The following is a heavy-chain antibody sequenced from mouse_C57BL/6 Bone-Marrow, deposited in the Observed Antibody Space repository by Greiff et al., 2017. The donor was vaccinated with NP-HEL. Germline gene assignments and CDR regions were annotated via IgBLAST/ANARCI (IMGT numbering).Heavy chain of an antibody. CDR2: IYPRSGNT. Sequence: QVQLKQSGAELARPGASVKLSCKASGYTFTSYGISWVKQRTGQGLEWIGEIYPRSGNTYYNEKFKGKATLTADKSSSTAYMELRSLTSEDSAVYFCARRIYYDYDDDYWGQGTTLTVSS. D-gene: IGHD2-4*01. J-gene: IGHJ2*01. CDR1: GYTFTSYG. CDR3: ARRIYYDYDDDY. V-gene: IGHV1-81*01.